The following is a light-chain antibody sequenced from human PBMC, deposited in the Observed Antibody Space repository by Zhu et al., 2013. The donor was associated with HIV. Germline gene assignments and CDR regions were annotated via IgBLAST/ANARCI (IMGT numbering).Light chain of an antibody. CDR2: GAS. J-gene: IGKJ4*01. V-gene: IGKV3-20*01. Sequence: EIVLTQSPGTLSFSPGERATLSCRASQSVSSNYLAWHQQKPGQAPRLLIYGASSRATGIPDRFSGSGSGTDFTLTITTLEPEDFAVYYCQQYGDLPLTFGGGTKVDIK. CDR1: QSVSSNY. CDR3: QQYGDLPLT.